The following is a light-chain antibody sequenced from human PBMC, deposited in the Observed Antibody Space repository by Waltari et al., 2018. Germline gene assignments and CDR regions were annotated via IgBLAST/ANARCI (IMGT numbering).Light chain of an antibody. CDR2: DVS. J-gene: IGLJ1*01. CDR3: NSYTSSVTLV. Sequence: QSALPQPASVSGSPGQSIAISCTGTSSDVGGYEFVSWYQQRPGKAPKLLIYDVSSRHAGVSMLFSGSKSDNTASRTISGLQPEDDADYYCNSYTSSVTLVFGSGTKVTVL. CDR1: SSDVGGYEF. V-gene: IGLV2-14*03.